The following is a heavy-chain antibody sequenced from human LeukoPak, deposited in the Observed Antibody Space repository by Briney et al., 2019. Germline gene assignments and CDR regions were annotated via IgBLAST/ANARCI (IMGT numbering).Heavy chain of an antibody. D-gene: IGHD3-22*01. CDR2: ISGSGRAA. J-gene: IGHJ4*02. V-gene: IGHV3-23*01. CDR1: GFTFVDYA. Sequence: GGSLRLSCVASGFTFVDYAIAWVRQAPGNGPAWVSGISGSGRAAYYADSVKGRFTISRDNSKNTLYLQMNSLRAEDTAVYYCARLNYYDSSGYPDYWGQGTLVTVSS. CDR3: ARLNYYDSSGYPDY.